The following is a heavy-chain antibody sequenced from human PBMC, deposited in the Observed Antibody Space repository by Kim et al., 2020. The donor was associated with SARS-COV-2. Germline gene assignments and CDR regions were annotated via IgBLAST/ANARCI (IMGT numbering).Heavy chain of an antibody. Sequence: GGSLRLSCAASGFTFSDYYMSWIRQAPGKGLEWVSYISSSGSTIYYADSVKGRFTISRDNAKNSLYLQMNSLRAEDTAVYYCASPLVVPAAIFYYGMDVWGQGTTVTVSS. CDR1: GFTFSDYY. CDR3: ASPLVVPAAIFYYGMDV. V-gene: IGHV3-11*04. CDR2: ISSSGSTI. J-gene: IGHJ6*02. D-gene: IGHD2-2*01.